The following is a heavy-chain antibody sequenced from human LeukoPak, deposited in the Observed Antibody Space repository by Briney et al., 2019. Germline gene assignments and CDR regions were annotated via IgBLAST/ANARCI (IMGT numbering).Heavy chain of an antibody. Sequence: GESLKISCKGSGYSFTSYWIGWVRQMPGKGLEWMGIIYPGDSDTRYSPSFQGQVTISAGKSISTAYLQWSSLKASDTAMYYCARQSAEDSSDWGLFDYWGQGTLVTVSS. D-gene: IGHD6-6*01. CDR1: GYSFTSYW. V-gene: IGHV5-51*01. CDR3: ARQSAEDSSDWGLFDY. J-gene: IGHJ4*02. CDR2: IYPGDSDT.